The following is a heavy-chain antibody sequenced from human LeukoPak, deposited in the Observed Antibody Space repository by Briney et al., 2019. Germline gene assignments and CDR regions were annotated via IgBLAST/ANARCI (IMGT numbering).Heavy chain of an antibody. Sequence: SVKVSCKASGGTFISYAISWVRQAPGQGLEWMGGIIPIFGTANYAQKFQGRVTITADESTSTAYMELSSLRSEDTAVYYCARGRGGATTLVDYWGQGTLVTVSS. CDR3: ARGRGGATTLVDY. D-gene: IGHD1-26*01. CDR2: IIPIFGTA. V-gene: IGHV1-69*13. CDR1: GGTFISYA. J-gene: IGHJ4*02.